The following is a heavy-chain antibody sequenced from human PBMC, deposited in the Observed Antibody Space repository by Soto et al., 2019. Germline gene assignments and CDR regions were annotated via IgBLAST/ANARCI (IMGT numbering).Heavy chain of an antibody. V-gene: IGHV3-23*01. J-gene: IGHJ6*02. CDR2: IRGSGGST. CDR1: GFTFSSYA. CDR3: GKATVTSGLLYYYGMDV. Sequence: EVQLLESGGGLLQPGGSLRLSCAASGFTFSSYAMSWVRQAPGKGLEWVSSIRGSGGSTHYADSVKGRFTISRDNSKNTLSLQMNSLRAEDTAVYYCGKATVTSGLLYYYGMDVWGQGTTVTVSS. D-gene: IGHD4-4*01.